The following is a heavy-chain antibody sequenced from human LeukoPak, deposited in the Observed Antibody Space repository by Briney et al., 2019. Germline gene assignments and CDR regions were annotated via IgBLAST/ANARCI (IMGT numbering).Heavy chain of an antibody. Sequence: ERSLRLSCAASGFTFSSYAMHWVRQAPGKGLEWVAVISYDGSNKYYADSVKGRFTISRDNSKNTLYLQMNSLRAEDTAVYYCARWATVVTGDAFDIWGQGTMVTVSS. D-gene: IGHD4-23*01. CDR2: ISYDGSNK. V-gene: IGHV3-30-3*01. J-gene: IGHJ3*02. CDR3: ARWATVVTGDAFDI. CDR1: GFTFSSYA.